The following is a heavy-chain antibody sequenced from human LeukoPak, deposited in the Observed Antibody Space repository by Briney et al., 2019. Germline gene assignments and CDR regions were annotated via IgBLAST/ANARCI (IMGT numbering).Heavy chain of an antibody. D-gene: IGHD3-22*01. CDR3: AKRGVVIRVILVGFHKEAYYFDS. Sequence: PGGSLRLSCAVSGITLSNYGMTWVRQAPGKGLEWVAGISDSGGSTNYADSVKGRFTISRDNPKNTLYLQMNSLRAEDTAVYFCAKRGVVIRVILVGFHKEAYYFDSWGRGALVTASS. V-gene: IGHV3-23*01. J-gene: IGHJ4*02. CDR2: ISDSGGST. CDR1: GITLSNYG.